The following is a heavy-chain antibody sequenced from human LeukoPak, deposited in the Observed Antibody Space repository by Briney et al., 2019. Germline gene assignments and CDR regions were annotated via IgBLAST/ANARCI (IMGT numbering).Heavy chain of an antibody. Sequence: SETLSLTCAVYGGSFSGYYWSWIRQPPGKGLEWIGEINHSGSTNYNPSLKSRVTISVDTSKNQFSLKLSSVTAADTAVYYCARGLLIQTSRSGLGYWFDPWGQGTLVTVSS. D-gene: IGHD3-10*01. V-gene: IGHV4-34*01. CDR1: GGSFSGYY. CDR3: ARGLLIQTSRSGLGYWFDP. CDR2: INHSGST. J-gene: IGHJ5*02.